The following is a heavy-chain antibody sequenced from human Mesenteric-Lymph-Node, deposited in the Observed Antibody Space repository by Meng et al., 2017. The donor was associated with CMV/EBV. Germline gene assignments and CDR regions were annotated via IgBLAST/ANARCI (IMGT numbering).Heavy chain of an antibody. V-gene: IGHV4-59*01. CDR3: ARDSGYDTFPYYYYYGMDV. D-gene: IGHD5-12*01. Sequence: SETLSLTCSVSGGSMNNYYWSWIRQPPGKGLEWIGYIYYSGNTKYNPSLESRDTISVHTSKNQFSLKLSSVTAADTAVYYCARDSGYDTFPYYYYYGMDVWGQGTTVTVSS. CDR1: GGSMNNYY. CDR2: IYYSGNT. J-gene: IGHJ6*02.